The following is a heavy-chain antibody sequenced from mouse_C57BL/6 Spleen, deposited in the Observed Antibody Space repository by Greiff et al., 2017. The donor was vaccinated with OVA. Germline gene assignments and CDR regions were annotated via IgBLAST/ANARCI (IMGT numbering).Heavy chain of an antibody. CDR3: GVYDYADGWFAY. J-gene: IGHJ3*01. V-gene: IGHV1-18*01. D-gene: IGHD2-4*01. CDR2: INPDNGGT. Sequence: EVQLQQSGPELVKPGASVKIPCKASGYTFTDYNMDWVKQSHGKSLEWIGDINPDNGGTIYNQKFKGKATFTVDKSSSTAYMELRSLTSEDTAVYYCGVYDYADGWFAYWGQGTLVTVSA. CDR1: GYTFTDYN.